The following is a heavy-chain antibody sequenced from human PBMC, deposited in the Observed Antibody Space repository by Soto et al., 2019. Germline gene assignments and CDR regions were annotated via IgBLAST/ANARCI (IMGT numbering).Heavy chain of an antibody. V-gene: IGHV3-11*04. CDR3: ARVSGGYTAMVLLAPGYYYGMNV. CDR2: ISNSGSNK. CDR1: GFTFSDYY. J-gene: IGHJ6*02. D-gene: IGHD5-18*01. Sequence: GGSLRLSCAASGFTFSDYYMRWIRQAPGKGLEWVSDISNSGSNKYYADSVKGRFTICRDNAKNTLYLQMNSLRAEDTAVYYWARVSGGYTAMVLLAPGYYYGMNVWGQGTMVTVSS.